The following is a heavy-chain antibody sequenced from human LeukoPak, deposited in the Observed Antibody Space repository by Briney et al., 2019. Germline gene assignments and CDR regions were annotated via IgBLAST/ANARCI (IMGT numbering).Heavy chain of an antibody. CDR1: GYSFTSYW. Sequence: GESLKISCKGSGYSFTSYWIGWVRQMPGKGLEWVGIIYPGDSDTRYSPSFQGQVTISADKSISTAYLQWSSLKASDTAMYYCARVGKGMAVAGTPFDYWGQGALVTVSS. D-gene: IGHD6-19*01. V-gene: IGHV5-51*01. J-gene: IGHJ4*02. CDR2: IYPGDSDT. CDR3: ARVGKGMAVAGTPFDY.